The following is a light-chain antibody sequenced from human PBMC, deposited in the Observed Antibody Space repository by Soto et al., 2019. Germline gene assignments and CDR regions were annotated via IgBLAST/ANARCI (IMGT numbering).Light chain of an antibody. CDR2: EVS. CDR3: SSYAGSNKSV. Sequence: QSALTQPPSASGSLGQSVTISCTGTSSDVGAYNYVSWYQQHPGKAPKLMIYEVSKRPSGVPDRFSGSKSGNTASLTVSGLQAEDEADYYCSSYAGSNKSVFGTGTKLTVL. V-gene: IGLV2-8*01. CDR1: SSDVGAYNY. J-gene: IGLJ1*01.